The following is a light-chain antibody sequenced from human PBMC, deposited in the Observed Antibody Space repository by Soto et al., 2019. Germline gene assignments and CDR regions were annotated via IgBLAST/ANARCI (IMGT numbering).Light chain of an antibody. J-gene: IGLJ3*02. V-gene: IGLV1-40*01. CDR2: GNN. CDR1: SSNIGAAYD. Sequence: QSVLTQPPSVSGAPGQKVTISCTRSSSNIGAAYDVHWYQHLPGPAPKLLIYGNNNRPSGVPDRFSGSKSGTSASLAITGLQAEDEADYSCHAYDSSLSGCVFGGGTKVTVL. CDR3: HAYDSSLSGCV.